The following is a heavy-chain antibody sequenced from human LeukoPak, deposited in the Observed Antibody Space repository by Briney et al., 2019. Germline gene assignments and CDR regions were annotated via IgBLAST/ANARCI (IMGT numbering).Heavy chain of an antibody. CDR3: AREGGGGGWSTFDY. CDR1: GLTFSSFA. J-gene: IGHJ4*02. CDR2: ISGSATNT. Sequence: PGGSLRLSCAASGLTFSSFAMNWVRQAPGKGLECVSAISGSATNTYYADSVKGRFTISRDNSKNTLYLQMKSLRAEDTAVYYCAREGGGGGWSTFDYWGQGTLVTVSS. V-gene: IGHV3-23*01. D-gene: IGHD6-19*01.